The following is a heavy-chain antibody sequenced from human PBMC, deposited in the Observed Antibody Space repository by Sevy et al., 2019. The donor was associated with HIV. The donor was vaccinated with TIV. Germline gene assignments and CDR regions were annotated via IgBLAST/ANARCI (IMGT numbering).Heavy chain of an antibody. D-gene: IGHD3-22*01. V-gene: IGHV3-53*01. CDR1: AFTVSSNY. CDR3: ARVADYYDSSGYTKINWYFDL. Sequence: GGSLRLSCAASAFTVSSNYMSWVRQAPGKGLEWVSVIYSGGSTYYAVSVKGRFTISRDNSKNTLYLQMNSLRAEDTAVYYCARVADYYDSSGYTKINWYFDLWGRGTLVTVSS. J-gene: IGHJ2*01. CDR2: IYSGGST.